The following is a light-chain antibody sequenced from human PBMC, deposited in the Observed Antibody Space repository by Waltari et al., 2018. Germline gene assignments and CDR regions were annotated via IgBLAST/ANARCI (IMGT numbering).Light chain of an antibody. J-gene: IGLJ3*02. CDR1: SGHSTNI. CDR3: QTGGHGTWV. Sequence: QLVLTQSPSASASLGASVTLTCTLTSGHSTNIIAWLQQHPEKGPRYLMNVNSDGSHNKGVGIPDRFSGSSSGAERYLTISSLQSEDEADYYCQTGGHGTWVFGGGTRLTVL. V-gene: IGLV4-69*01. CDR2: VNSDGSH.